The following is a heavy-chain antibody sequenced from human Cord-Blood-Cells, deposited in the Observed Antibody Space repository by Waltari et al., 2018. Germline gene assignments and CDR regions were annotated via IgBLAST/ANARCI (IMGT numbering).Heavy chain of an antibody. D-gene: IGHD6-19*01. CDR2: FDPEDGET. V-gene: IGHV1-24*01. CDR3: ATVLDSSGWYYFDY. J-gene: IGHJ4*02. CDR1: GYTLTELS. Sequence: QVQLVQSGAEVKKPGASVKVSCKVSGYTLTELSMHWVRQAPGKGLEWMGGFDPEDGETIYAQKFQGRVTRTEDTSTDTAYMELSSLRSEDTAVYYCATVLDSSGWYYFDYWGQGTLVTVSS.